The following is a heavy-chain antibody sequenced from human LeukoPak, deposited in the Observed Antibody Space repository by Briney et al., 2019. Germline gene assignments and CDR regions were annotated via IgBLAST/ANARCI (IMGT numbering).Heavy chain of an antibody. J-gene: IGHJ5*02. CDR3: ARLPTGFPNWFDL. V-gene: IGHV4-39*01. Sequence: SETLSLTCTVSGGSITSSRGYNWGWIRQSPGKGLEWIGTIHHSGTTYYSLSLRSRLTISVDSSKNRFSLRLSSVTAADTAVYFCARLPTGFPNWFDLWGRGTLVTVSS. CDR2: IHHSGTT. CDR1: GGSITSSRGYN. D-gene: IGHD3-9*01.